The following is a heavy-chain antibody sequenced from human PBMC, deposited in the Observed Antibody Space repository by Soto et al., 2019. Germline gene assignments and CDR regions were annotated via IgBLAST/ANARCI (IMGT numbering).Heavy chain of an antibody. D-gene: IGHD5-18*01. J-gene: IGHJ4*02. CDR2: IYYSGST. Sequence: SETLSLTCTVSGGSISSYYWSWIRQPPGKGLEWIGYIYYSGSTNYNPSLKSRVTISVDTSKNQFSLFLQMTSLRADDTAEYYCAKGGYTFAYEWGQGALVTVSS. CDR3: AKGGYTFAYE. CDR1: GGSISSYY. V-gene: IGHV4-59*08.